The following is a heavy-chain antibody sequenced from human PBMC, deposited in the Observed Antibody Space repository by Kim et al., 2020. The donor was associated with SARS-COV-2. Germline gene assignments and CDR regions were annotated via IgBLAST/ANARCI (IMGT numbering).Heavy chain of an antibody. V-gene: IGHV4-34*01. CDR3: ARVKLMMVRGVFIYYYGMDV. CDR2: INHSGST. D-gene: IGHD3-10*01. J-gene: IGHJ6*02. Sequence: SETLSLTCAVYGGSFSGYYWSWIRQPPGKGLEWIGEINHSGSTNYNPSLKSRVTISVDTSKNQFSLKLSSVTAADTAVYYCARVKLMMVRGVFIYYYGMDVWGQGTTVTVSS. CDR1: GGSFSGYY.